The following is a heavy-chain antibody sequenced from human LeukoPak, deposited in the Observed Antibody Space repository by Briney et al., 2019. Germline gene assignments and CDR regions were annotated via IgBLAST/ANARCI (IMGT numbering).Heavy chain of an antibody. CDR3: ARHKDYYYSYMDV. J-gene: IGHJ6*03. Sequence: SETLSLTCTVSGGSISSGSYYWGWIRQPPGKGLEWIGNMYYRGSTYYNPSLTSRVTISVDTSKNQFSLKLSSVTAADTAVYYCARHKDYYYSYMDVWGKGTTVTISS. CDR1: GGSISSGSYY. CDR2: MYYRGST. V-gene: IGHV4-39*01.